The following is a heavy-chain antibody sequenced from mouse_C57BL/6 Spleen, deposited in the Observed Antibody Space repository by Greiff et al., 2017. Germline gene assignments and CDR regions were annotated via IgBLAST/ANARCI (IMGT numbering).Heavy chain of an antibody. D-gene: IGHD3-3*01. CDR3: ARGEGSRAMDY. Sequence: QVQLQQSGPELVKPGASVKISCKASGYAFSSSWMNWVKQRPGKGLEWIGRIYPGDGDTNYNGKFKGKATLTADKSSSTAYMQLSSLTSEDSAVYFCARGEGSRAMDYWGQGTSVTVSS. CDR2: IYPGDGDT. J-gene: IGHJ4*01. CDR1: GYAFSSSW. V-gene: IGHV1-82*01.